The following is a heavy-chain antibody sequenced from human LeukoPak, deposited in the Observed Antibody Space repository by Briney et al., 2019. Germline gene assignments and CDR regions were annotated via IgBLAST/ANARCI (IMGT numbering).Heavy chain of an antibody. CDR1: GYTLTSYA. Sequence: ASVTVSCKASGYTLTSYAIHWVRQAPGQMLEWMGWLNGGSGATKYSQKFQGRVTITRDTSATTAYMELSSMRSEDTAIYYCAIERWGSFNWFDPWGRGTLVTVSS. J-gene: IGHJ5*02. CDR2: LNGGSGAT. D-gene: IGHD3-16*01. V-gene: IGHV1-3*01. CDR3: AIERWGSFNWFDP.